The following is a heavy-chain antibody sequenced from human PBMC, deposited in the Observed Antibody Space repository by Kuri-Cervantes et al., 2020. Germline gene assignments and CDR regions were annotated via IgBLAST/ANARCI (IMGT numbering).Heavy chain of an antibody. CDR2: INAGDGNT. V-gene: IGHV1-3*01. CDR1: GYTFTSYS. CDR3: ARIYYGSGSYSYFDY. Sequence: ASVKVSCKSSGYTFTSYSMHWVRQAPGQRLEWMGWINAGDGNTKYSQKFRGRVTITRDTSTSTAYKELSSLRSEDTAVYYCARIYYGSGSYSYFDYWGQGTLVTVSS. D-gene: IGHD3-10*01. J-gene: IGHJ4*02.